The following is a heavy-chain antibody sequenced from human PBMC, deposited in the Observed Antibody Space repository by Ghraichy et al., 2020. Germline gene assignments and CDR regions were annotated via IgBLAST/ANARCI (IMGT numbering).Heavy chain of an antibody. CDR3: ARSITFGGVIVD. V-gene: IGHV3-53*01. CDR2: IYSDGRT. J-gene: IGHJ4*02. D-gene: IGHD3-16*02. CDR1: GFTVSSNY. Sequence: LSLTCAASGFTVSSNYMSWVRQAPGKGLEWVSLIYSDGRTYYADSVKGRFTISRDNSKNTLFLQMNSLRAEDTAVYYCARSITFGGVIVDWGQGTLVTVSS.